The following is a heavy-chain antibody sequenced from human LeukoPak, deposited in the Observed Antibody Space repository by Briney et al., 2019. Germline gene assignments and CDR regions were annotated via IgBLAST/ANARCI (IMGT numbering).Heavy chain of an antibody. CDR2: IYYSGST. J-gene: IGHJ4*02. CDR3: AREGPALKDQWTWILGRSFDY. Sequence: PSETLSLTCTVSGGSISSYYWSWIRQPPGKGLEWIGYIYYSGSTNYNPSLKSRVTIPVDTSKNQFSLKLSSVTAADTAVYYCAREGPALKDQWTWILGRSFDYWGQGTLVTVSS. D-gene: IGHD5-12*01. V-gene: IGHV4-59*12. CDR1: GGSISSYY.